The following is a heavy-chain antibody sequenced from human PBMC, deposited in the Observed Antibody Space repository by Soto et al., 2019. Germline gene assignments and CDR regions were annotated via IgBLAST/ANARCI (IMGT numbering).Heavy chain of an antibody. Sequence: ASVKVSCKTSGFTFSSSAVHWVRQARGHRLQWIGWIDVGSANANYAQMLQERVTMTKDTSTSTVYMELNSLTSDDTAVYYCARDQSWHDLVWWFDPWGQGTLVTVSS. CDR2: IDVGSANA. CDR1: GFTFSSSA. CDR3: ARDQSWHDLVWWFDP. D-gene: IGHD1-1*01. V-gene: IGHV1-58*01. J-gene: IGHJ5*02.